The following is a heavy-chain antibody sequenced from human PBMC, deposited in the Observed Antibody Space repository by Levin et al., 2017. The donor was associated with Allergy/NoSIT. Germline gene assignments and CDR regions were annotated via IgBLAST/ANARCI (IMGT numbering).Heavy chain of an antibody. CDR2: VSHSGYT. CDR3: ARSPETAMAAHYFDY. D-gene: IGHD5-18*01. CDR1: AGSISSSSFF. J-gene: IGHJ4*02. Sequence: GSLRLSCTVSAGSISSSSFFWGWIRLPPGRGPEWIGSVSHSGYTYVNPSLNSRVTMSLDTPLNQVSLNLMSVTAADTAVYYCARSPETAMAAHYFDYWAQGTLVTVSS. V-gene: IGHV4-39*07.